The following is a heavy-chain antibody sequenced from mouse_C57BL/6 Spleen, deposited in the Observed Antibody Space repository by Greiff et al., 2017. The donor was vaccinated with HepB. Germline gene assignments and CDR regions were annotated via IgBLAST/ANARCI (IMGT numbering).Heavy chain of an antibody. J-gene: IGHJ1*03. CDR1: GYTFTSYW. CDR3: ARPYDYNWYFDV. V-gene: IGHV1-69*01. Sequence: QVQLQQPGAELVMPGASVKLSCKASGYTFTSYWMHWVKQRPGQGLEWIGEIDPSDSYTNYNQKFKGKSTLTVDKSSSTAYMQLSSLTSEDSAVYYCARPYDYNWYFDVWGTGTTVTVSS. D-gene: IGHD2-4*01. CDR2: IDPSDSYT.